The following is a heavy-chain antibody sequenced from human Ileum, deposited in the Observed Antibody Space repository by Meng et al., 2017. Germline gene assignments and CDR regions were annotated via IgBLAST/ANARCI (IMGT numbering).Heavy chain of an antibody. CDR3: ARAGYSSSSYYYSMDV. V-gene: IGHV3-11*01. Sequence: GGSLRLSCAASGFTFSDYYMSWIRQAPGKGLEWVSYISSSGSTIYYADSVKGRFTISRDNAKNSLYLQMNSLRAEDTAVYYCARAGYSSSSYYYSMDVWGQGTTVTVSS. CDR2: ISSSGSTI. D-gene: IGHD6-13*01. CDR1: GFTFSDYY. J-gene: IGHJ6*02.